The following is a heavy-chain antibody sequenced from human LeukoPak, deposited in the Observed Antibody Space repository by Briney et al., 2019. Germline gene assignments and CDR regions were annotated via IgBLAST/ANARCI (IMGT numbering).Heavy chain of an antibody. J-gene: IGHJ4*02. V-gene: IGHV1-69*13. CDR1: GGTFSSYA. D-gene: IGHD3-22*01. CDR3: ASPQYYYDSSGYYFDY. Sequence: SVKVSCKASGGTFSSYAISWVRQAPGQGLEWMGGIIPIFGTANYAQKFQGRVTITADESTSTAYMELSSLRSEDTAVYYCASPQYYYDSSGYYFDYWGQGTLVTVSS. CDR2: IIPIFGTA.